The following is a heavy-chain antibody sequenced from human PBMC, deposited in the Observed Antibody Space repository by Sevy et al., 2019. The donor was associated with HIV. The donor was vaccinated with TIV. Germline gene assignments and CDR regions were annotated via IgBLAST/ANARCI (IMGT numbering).Heavy chain of an antibody. Sequence: TLSLTCTVSGGSISSGGYYWSWIRQHPGKGLEWIGYIYYSGSTYYNPSLKSRVTISVDTSKNQFSLKLSSVTAADTAVYYCARTRSCSGGSCYSRHIDYWGQGTLVTVSS. V-gene: IGHV4-31*03. D-gene: IGHD2-15*01. CDR1: GGSISSGGYY. CDR3: ARTRSCSGGSCYSRHIDY. J-gene: IGHJ4*02. CDR2: IYYSGST.